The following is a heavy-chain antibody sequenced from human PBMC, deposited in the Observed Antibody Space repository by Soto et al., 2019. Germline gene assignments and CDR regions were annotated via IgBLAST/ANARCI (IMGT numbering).Heavy chain of an antibody. CDR1: GFTFSSYG. CDR2: IWYDGSNK. CDR3: ARDLEDIVVVPSATGYYYYGMDI. V-gene: IGHV3-33*01. Sequence: GGSLRLSCAASGFTFSSYGMHWVRQAPGKGLEWVAVIWYDGSNKYYADSVKGRFTISRDNSKNTLYLQMNSLRAEDTAVYYCARDLEDIVVVPSATGYYYYGMDIWGQGTTDNASS. J-gene: IGHJ6*02. D-gene: IGHD2-2*01.